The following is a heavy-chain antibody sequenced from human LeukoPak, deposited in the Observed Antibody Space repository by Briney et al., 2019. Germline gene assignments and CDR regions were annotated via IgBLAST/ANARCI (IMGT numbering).Heavy chain of an antibody. CDR2: IKQDGSEK. CDR1: GFTFNSYW. CDR3: ARPKWELAIDY. J-gene: IGHJ4*02. V-gene: IGHV3-7*01. Sequence: PGGSLRLSCAASGFTFNSYWMSWVRQAPGKGLEWVANIKQDGSEKYYVDSVKGRFTISRDNAKNSLYLQMNSLRAEDTAVYYCARPKWELAIDYWGQGTLVTVSS. D-gene: IGHD1-26*01.